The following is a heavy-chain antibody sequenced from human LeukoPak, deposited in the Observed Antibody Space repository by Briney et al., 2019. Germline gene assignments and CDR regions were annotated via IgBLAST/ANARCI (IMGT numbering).Heavy chain of an antibody. Sequence: GASVKVSCKASGYTFTSYGISWVRQAPGQGLEWMGWISAYNGNTNYAQRLQGRVTMTTDTSTSTAYMELRSLRSDDTAVYYCARRGYSYGYGWFDPWGQGTLVTVSS. D-gene: IGHD5-18*01. CDR3: ARRGYSYGYGWFDP. CDR2: ISAYNGNT. V-gene: IGHV1-18*01. CDR1: GYTFTSYG. J-gene: IGHJ5*02.